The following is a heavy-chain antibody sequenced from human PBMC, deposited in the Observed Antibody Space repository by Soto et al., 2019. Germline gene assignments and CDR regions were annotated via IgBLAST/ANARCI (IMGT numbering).Heavy chain of an antibody. J-gene: IGHJ6*02. D-gene: IGHD3-16*01. CDR2: ISPYTGNT. CDR1: GYIFVNYG. V-gene: IGHV1-18*01. CDR3: AMVDLYVTPTPQDV. Sequence: QVQLEQSGDEVKKPGASVKVSCKASGYIFVNYGIAWVRQASGQGLEWLGWISPYTGNTYYATKVQGRLTLTTDTSTRSAFMDLGSLKSADTALYYCAMVDLYVTPTPQDVWGQGTTVTVSS.